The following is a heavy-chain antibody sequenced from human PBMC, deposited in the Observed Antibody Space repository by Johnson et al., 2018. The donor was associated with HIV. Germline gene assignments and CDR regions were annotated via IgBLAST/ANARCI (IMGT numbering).Heavy chain of an antibody. CDR3: ARDPYGSGPYVAFDI. D-gene: IGHD3-10*01. J-gene: IGHJ3*02. CDR2: ISYDGGNK. V-gene: IGHV3-30*04. Sequence: VQLVESGGGVVQPGRSLILSCAASGFTFSNYAMHWVRQAPGKGLEWVAVISYDGGNKYYADSVKGRFTISRDNSKNTLYLQMNSLRAEDTAVYYCARDPYGSGPYVAFDIWGQGTMVTVSS. CDR1: GFTFSNYA.